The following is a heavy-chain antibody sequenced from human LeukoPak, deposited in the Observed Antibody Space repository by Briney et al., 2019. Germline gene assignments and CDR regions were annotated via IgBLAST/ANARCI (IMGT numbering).Heavy chain of an antibody. CDR3: ARGPNKRAAADYI. Sequence: GRSLRLSCAASGFTFSSYAMHWVRQAPGKGLEWVAVISYDGSNKYYADSVKGRFTISRDNSKNTLYLQMSSLRAEDTAVYYCARGPNKRAAADYIWGQGTLVTVSS. CDR2: ISYDGSNK. D-gene: IGHD6-13*01. J-gene: IGHJ4*02. CDR1: GFTFSSYA. V-gene: IGHV3-30-3*01.